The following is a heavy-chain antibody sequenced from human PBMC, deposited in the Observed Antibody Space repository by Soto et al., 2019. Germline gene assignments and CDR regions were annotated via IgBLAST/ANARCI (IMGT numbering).Heavy chain of an antibody. D-gene: IGHD2-2*01. V-gene: IGHV1-2*02. J-gene: IGHJ5*02. CDR1: GYTFTGYF. Sequence: ASVKVSCKASGYTFTGYFIHWVRQAPGEGLEWVGYINPNSGVTKCAPRFLGRVTITRDTSIRTAYMDLNNLRADDTAVYFCARGGGTILAPLPWGQGTLVTVSS. CDR2: INPNSGVT. CDR3: ARGGGTILAPLP.